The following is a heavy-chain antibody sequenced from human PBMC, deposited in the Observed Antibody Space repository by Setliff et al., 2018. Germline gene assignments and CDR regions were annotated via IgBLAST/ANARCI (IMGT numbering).Heavy chain of an antibody. CDR3: ARLLAGTGGFFYYGVDV. J-gene: IGHJ6*02. CDR1: GYSISSGYF. Sequence: SETLSLTCAVSGYSISSGYFWGRIRQPPGKGLEWIGSIYHSGKTYYNPSLKSRVTLSVDTSKNQFSLKLSSVTAADTAVYYCARLLAGTGGFFYYGVDVWGQGSTGTVSS. D-gene: IGHD6-19*01. CDR2: IYHSGKT. V-gene: IGHV4-38-2*01.